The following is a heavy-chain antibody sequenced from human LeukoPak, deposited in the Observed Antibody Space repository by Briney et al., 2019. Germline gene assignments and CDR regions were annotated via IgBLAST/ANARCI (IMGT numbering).Heavy chain of an antibody. J-gene: IGHJ5*02. CDR3: ARRRVRNWFDP. V-gene: IGHV4-34*01. Sequence: SETLSLTCAVYGGSFSGYYWSWIRQPPGKGLEWIGEINHSGSTNYNPSLKSRVTISVDTSKNQFSLKLGSVTAADTAVYYCARRRVRNWFDPWGQGTLVTVSS. CDR2: INHSGST. CDR1: GGSFSGYY. D-gene: IGHD6-19*01.